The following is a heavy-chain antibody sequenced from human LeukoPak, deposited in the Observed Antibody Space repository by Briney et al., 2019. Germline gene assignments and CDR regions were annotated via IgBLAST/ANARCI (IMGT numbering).Heavy chain of an antibody. Sequence: GGSLRLPCATSGFTFSSYEMNWVRQAPGKGLEWVSYISSSGTTRYYADSVKGRFTISRDNAENSLYLQMNSLRAEDTAVYSCARAGVTNLLGETYWYFDLWGRGTLVTVSS. V-gene: IGHV3-48*03. CDR1: GFTFSSYE. D-gene: IGHD1-26*01. J-gene: IGHJ2*01. CDR3: ARAGVTNLLGETYWYFDL. CDR2: ISSSGTTR.